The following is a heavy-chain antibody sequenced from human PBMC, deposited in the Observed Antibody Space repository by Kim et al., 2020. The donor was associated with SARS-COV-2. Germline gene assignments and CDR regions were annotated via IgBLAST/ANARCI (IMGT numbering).Heavy chain of an antibody. CDR3: ARREVGGFGTFDP. J-gene: IGHJ5*02. D-gene: IGHD2-15*01. V-gene: IGHV5-51*01. Sequence: SPSFQGQVTIPADKSISTAYLQWSSLKASDTAMYYCARREVGGFGTFDPWGQGTLVTVSS.